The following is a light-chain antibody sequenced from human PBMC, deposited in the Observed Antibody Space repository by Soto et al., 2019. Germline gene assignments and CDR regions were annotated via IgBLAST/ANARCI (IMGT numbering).Light chain of an antibody. Sequence: IVLTQSPGTLSLSPGERATLSFGASQSVSNNYLAWYQQKPGQAPRLLIYGASSRATGIPDRFSGSGSGTDFTLTISRLEPEDFAVYYCHQYDKAPQTFGQGTKVDI. V-gene: IGKV3-20*01. CDR3: HQYDKAPQT. CDR2: GAS. CDR1: QSVSNNY. J-gene: IGKJ2*01.